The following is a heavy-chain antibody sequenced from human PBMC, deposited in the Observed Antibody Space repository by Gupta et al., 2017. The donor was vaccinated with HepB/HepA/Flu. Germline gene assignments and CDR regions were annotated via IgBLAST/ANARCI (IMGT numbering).Heavy chain of an antibody. Sequence: QLQLQESGSGLVKPSQTLSLTCAVSGGSISSGGYSWSWIRQPPGKGLEWIGYIYHSGSTYYNPSLKSRVTISVDRSKNQFSLKLRSVTAADTAVYYCARVGWGRNWYFDLGGRGTLVTVSS. J-gene: IGHJ2*01. CDR1: GGSISSGGYS. V-gene: IGHV4-30-2*01. CDR3: ARVGWGRNWYFDL. CDR2: IYHSGST. D-gene: IGHD2-21*02.